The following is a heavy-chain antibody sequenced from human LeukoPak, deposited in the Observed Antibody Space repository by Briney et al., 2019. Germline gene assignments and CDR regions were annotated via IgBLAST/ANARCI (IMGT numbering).Heavy chain of an antibody. CDR3: ARDDLGDTFYFDY. D-gene: IGHD1-26*01. CDR2: IYHSGST. Sequence: SETLSLTCTVSGYSISSGYYWGWIRQPPGKGLEWIGSIYHSGSTYYNPSLKSRVTISVDTSKNQFSLKLSSVTAADTAVYYCARDDLGDTFYFDYWGQGTLVTVSS. CDR1: GYSISSGYY. V-gene: IGHV4-38-2*02. J-gene: IGHJ4*02.